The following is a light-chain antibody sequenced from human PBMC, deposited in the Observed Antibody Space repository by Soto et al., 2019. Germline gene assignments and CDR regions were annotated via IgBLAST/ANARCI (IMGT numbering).Light chain of an antibody. CDR2: DAS. Sequence: EIVMTQSPATLSVSPGQRVTLSCMASQSVTRNLAWYQHTPGQAPRLLIYDASNRATGIPARFSGSGSGTDFTLTISSLEPEDFAVYYCQKRSNWPITCGQGTRREIK. J-gene: IGKJ5*01. CDR3: QKRSNWPIT. V-gene: IGKV3-11*01. CDR1: QSVTRN.